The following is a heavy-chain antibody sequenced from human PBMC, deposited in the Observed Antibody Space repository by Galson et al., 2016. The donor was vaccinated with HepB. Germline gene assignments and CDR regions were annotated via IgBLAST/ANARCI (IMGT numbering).Heavy chain of an antibody. CDR1: GGPISSGGYF. CDR3: ARVATILETDY. CDR2: SYTSGGT. D-gene: IGHD5-24*01. J-gene: IGHJ4*02. Sequence: QVQLQESGPGLVKPSQTLSLTCTVPGGPISSGGYFWSWIRQPAGKGLEWIGQSYTSGGTNQTPSLKSRVTISLDMSNNQFSLKLRSVTAAGTAMYYCARVATILETDYWGQGTLVTVSS. V-gene: IGHV4-61*02.